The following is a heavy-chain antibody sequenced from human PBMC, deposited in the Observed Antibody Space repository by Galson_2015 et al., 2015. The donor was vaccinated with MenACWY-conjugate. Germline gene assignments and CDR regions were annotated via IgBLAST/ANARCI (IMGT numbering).Heavy chain of an antibody. J-gene: IGHJ4*02. CDR3: VKDQWELGKDFDY. D-gene: IGHD1-26*01. CDR2: ISSNGGST. V-gene: IGHV3-64D*06. CDR1: GFTFSSYA. Sequence: SLRLSCAASGFTFSSYAMHWVRQAPGKGLEYVSAISSNGGSTYYADSVKGRFTISRDNSKNTLYLQMSSLRAEDTAVYYCVKDQWELGKDFDYWGQGILVAVSS.